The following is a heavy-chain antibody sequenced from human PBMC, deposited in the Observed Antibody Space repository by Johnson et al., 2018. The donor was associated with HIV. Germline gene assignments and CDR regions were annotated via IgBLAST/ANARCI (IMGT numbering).Heavy chain of an antibody. CDR1: GFTFDDYG. J-gene: IGHJ3*02. CDR3: ARDLGSGYNDAFDI. D-gene: IGHD3-22*01. V-gene: IGHV3-20*04. CDR2: IHWNGGST. Sequence: VPLVESGGGVVRPGGSLRLSCTASGFTFDDYGMSWVRQAPGKGLEWVSGIHWNGGSTGYADSVKGRFTISRDNAKNSLYLQMNSLRAEDTALYYCARDLGSGYNDAFDIWGQGTMVTISS.